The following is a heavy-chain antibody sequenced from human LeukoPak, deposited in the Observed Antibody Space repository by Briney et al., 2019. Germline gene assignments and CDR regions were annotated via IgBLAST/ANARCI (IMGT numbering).Heavy chain of an antibody. CDR3: ASGTYQLLLSWFDP. CDR1: GIPFSSSA. Sequence: GGSPGLSWAASGIPFSSSAMHRGRQDPGKGLEVLPVISYDGSNKYYADSVEGRFTISRDNSKITLYLQMNSLRAEDTAVYYCASGTYQLLLSWFDPWGQGTLVTVSS. CDR2: ISYDGSNK. J-gene: IGHJ5*02. D-gene: IGHD2-2*01. V-gene: IGHV3-30*04.